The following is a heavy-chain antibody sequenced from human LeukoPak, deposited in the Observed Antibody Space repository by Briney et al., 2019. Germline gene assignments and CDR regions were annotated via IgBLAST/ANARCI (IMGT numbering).Heavy chain of an antibody. V-gene: IGHV1-46*03. D-gene: IGHD2-21*01. CDR3: ARAGAGYCGGDCYSTNDAFDI. J-gene: IGHJ3*02. CDR2: INPSGGST. CDR1: GYTFTSYY. Sequence: ASVKVSCKASGYTFTSYYMHWVRQAPGQGLDWMGIINPSGGSTSYAQKFQGRVTMTRDTSTSTVYMELSSLRSEDTAVYYCARAGAGYCGGDCYSTNDAFDIWGQGTMVTVSS.